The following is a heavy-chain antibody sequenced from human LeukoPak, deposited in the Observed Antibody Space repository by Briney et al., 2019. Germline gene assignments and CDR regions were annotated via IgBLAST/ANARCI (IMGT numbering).Heavy chain of an antibody. J-gene: IGHJ4*02. Sequence: GGSLRLSCAASGFNFGTHWMTWVRQAPGKGLECVATIKRDGSEKYYVDSVKGRFTISRDNAKNLLYLQMNSLRAEDTAVYYCAKGQKRAVAGNFDYWGQGTLVTVSS. CDR3: AKGQKRAVAGNFDY. D-gene: IGHD6-19*01. CDR2: IKRDGSEK. CDR1: GFNFGTHW. V-gene: IGHV3-7*03.